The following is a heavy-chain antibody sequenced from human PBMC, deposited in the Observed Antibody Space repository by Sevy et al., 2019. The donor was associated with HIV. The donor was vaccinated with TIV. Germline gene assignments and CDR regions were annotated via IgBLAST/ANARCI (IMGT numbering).Heavy chain of an antibody. Sequence: GGSLRLSCAATGFTFSNYAIHWVRQAPGKGLEWVAIIWSDGAYQYHGDSVKGRFTISRDNSKNTLYLQMNSLRAEDTAVYYCASPLPFYYGSGSEEFDYWGRGTLVTVSS. CDR2: IWSDGAYQ. V-gene: IGHV3-33*01. J-gene: IGHJ4*02. D-gene: IGHD3-10*01. CDR1: GFTFSNYA. CDR3: ASPLPFYYGSGSEEFDY.